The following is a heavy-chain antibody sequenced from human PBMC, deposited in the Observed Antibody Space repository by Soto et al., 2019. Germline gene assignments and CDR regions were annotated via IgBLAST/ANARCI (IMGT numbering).Heavy chain of an antibody. CDR3: AKATLPYYDFWSGYLDY. V-gene: IGHV3-9*01. CDR1: GFTFDDYA. J-gene: IGHJ4*02. Sequence: GGSLRLSCAASGFTFDDYAMHWVRQAPGKGLEWVSGISWNSGSIGYADSVKGRFTITRDNAKNSLYLQMNSLRAEDTALYYCAKATLPYYDFWSGYLDYWGQGTLVTVSS. CDR2: ISWNSGSI. D-gene: IGHD3-3*01.